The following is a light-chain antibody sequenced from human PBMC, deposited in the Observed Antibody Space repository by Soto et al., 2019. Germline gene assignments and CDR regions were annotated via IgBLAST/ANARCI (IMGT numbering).Light chain of an antibody. CDR3: QHYNSCSEA. CDR2: KAS. Sequence: TQITQSPSPGAADVGDIVCITCRDSQSISRWLAWYQQKPQKAPKLLIYKASTLKSGVRSRFSGSGSGAEFTLTISSPQPDDFATYYCQHYNSCSEAFGQGTKVDIK. CDR1: QSISRW. J-gene: IGKJ1*01. V-gene: IGKV1-5*03.